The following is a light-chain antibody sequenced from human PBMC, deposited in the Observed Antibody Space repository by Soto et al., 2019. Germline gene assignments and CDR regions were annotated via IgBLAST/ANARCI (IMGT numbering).Light chain of an antibody. J-gene: IGKJ5*01. CDR2: AAS. Sequence: DMQLTQSPSFLSACVGYRGTITFRASQGISTYLAWYQQKPGKAPKLLIYAASTLQSGVPLSFSGSGSGTSFTLTISSLQPEDFATYYCQQLLSYPITFGQGTRLEI. V-gene: IGKV1-9*01. CDR1: QGISTY. CDR3: QQLLSYPIT.